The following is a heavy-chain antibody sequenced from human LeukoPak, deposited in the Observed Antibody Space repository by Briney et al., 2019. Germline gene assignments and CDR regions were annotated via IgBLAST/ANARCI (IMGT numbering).Heavy chain of an antibody. CDR3: ARGGPRLNWFDP. CDR1: GFTLSSYW. V-gene: IGHV3-7*01. D-gene: IGHD1-1*01. CDR2: IKQDGSEK. Sequence: GGSPRLSCAASGFTLSSYWMNWVRQAPGKGLEWVANIKQDGSEKYYVDSVRGRFTISRDNAKSSLYLQMNSLRAEDTAIYYCARGGPRLNWFDPWGQGTLVIVSS. J-gene: IGHJ5*02.